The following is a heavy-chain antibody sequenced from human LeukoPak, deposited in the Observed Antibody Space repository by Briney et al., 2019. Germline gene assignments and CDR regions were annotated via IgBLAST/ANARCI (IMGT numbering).Heavy chain of an antibody. V-gene: IGHV4-38-2*02. CDR2: IYHSGST. CDR1: GYSISSGYY. Sequence: PSETLSLTCTVSGYSISSGYYWGWIRQPPGKGLEWIGGIYHSGSTYYNPSVRSRVTISVDTSKNQFSLKLSSVTATDPAVYYCARAPDARIVVVPAAIGPWFDPWGQGTLVTVSS. D-gene: IGHD2-2*01. J-gene: IGHJ5*02. CDR3: ARAPDARIVVVPAAIGPWFDP.